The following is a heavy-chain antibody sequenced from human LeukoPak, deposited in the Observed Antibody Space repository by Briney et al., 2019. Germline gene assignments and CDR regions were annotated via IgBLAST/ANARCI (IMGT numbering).Heavy chain of an antibody. Sequence: GGSLRLSCAASGFTFSSYAMHWVRQAPGKGLEYVSGISTNGGSTYYANSVKGRFTISRDNSKNTLYLQMGSLRAEDMAVYYCARGEDATVTLPTGAFDIWGQGTMVTVSS. J-gene: IGHJ3*02. CDR2: ISTNGGST. CDR3: ARGEDATVTLPTGAFDI. D-gene: IGHD4-17*01. V-gene: IGHV3-64*01. CDR1: GFTFSSYA.